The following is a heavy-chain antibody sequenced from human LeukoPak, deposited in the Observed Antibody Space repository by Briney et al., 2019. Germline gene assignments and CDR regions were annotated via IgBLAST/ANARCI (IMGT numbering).Heavy chain of an antibody. V-gene: IGHV1-2*06. J-gene: IGHJ4*02. CDR3: ARGQLLS. CDR1: GYTFTGYY. CDR2: IHPNSGGT. D-gene: IGHD2-2*01. Sequence: ASVAVSCKASGYTFTGYYMHWVRQPPGKGLEWMGRIHPNSGGTNYAQKLQGRVTMTRDTSISTAYMGLSRLRSDDTAVYDCARGQLLSWGQGTLVTVSS.